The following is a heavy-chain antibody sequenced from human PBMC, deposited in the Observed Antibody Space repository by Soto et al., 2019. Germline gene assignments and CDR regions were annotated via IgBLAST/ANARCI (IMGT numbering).Heavy chain of an antibody. J-gene: IGHJ3*01. CDR2: IVVGNGYT. Sequence: QVYLLQSGAEVKKPGASVKISCEASGYTFTNYPVHWVRHAPGQRLEWMGRIVVGNGYTKYSRNFSSRFTMTRYTSERTDHMELSDLRSEDTAVYFCAGVQYIDDTFKRAFDAWGQGTLVTVSS. CDR3: AGVQYIDDTFKRAFDA. D-gene: IGHD1-1*01. V-gene: IGHV1-3*01. CDR1: GYTFTNYP.